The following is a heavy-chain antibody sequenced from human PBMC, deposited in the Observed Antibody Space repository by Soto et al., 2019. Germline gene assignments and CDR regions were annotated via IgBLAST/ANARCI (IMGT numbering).Heavy chain of an antibody. CDR3: ARSTIEPHLFMYQFDY. J-gene: IGHJ4*01. V-gene: IGHV4-39*01. D-gene: IGHD2-2*01. CDR2: IYHDGST. Sequence: SETLYITLTGSRAPIYNYMYYCALLPRPPRKGLECIGSIYHDGSTYYNPSLKRPLTISVDTSKNQLSLELNSVTAADTAVYYCARSTIEPHLFMYQFDYWGQGILVTV. CDR1: RAPIYNYMYY.